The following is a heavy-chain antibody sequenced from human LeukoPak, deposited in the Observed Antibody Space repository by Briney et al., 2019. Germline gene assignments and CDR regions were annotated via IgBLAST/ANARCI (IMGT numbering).Heavy chain of an antibody. V-gene: IGHV4-30-4*08. D-gene: IGHD3-10*01. CDR2: IYYSGST. J-gene: IGHJ3*02. CDR3: ARGIIIRGGDAFDI. CDR1: Y. Sequence: YWIGWVRQMPGKGLEWIGYIYYSGSTYYNPSLKSRVTISVDTSKNQFSLKLSSVTAADTAVYYCARGIIIRGGDAFDIWGQGTMVTVSS.